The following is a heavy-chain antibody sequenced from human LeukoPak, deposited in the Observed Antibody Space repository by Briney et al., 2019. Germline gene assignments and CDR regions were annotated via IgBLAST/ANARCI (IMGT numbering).Heavy chain of an antibody. CDR1: GFSFDDYA. D-gene: IGHD3-10*01. V-gene: IGHV3-9*01. Sequence: GGSLRLSCAVSGFSFDDYAMHWVRQAPGKGLEWVSGISWNSGGVGYADSVKGRFTISRDNTKNSLYLQMNSLRVEDTALYYCAVAVFYGSGSYYIDYWGQGTLVTVSS. CDR2: ISWNSGGV. J-gene: IGHJ4*02. CDR3: AVAVFYGSGSYYIDY.